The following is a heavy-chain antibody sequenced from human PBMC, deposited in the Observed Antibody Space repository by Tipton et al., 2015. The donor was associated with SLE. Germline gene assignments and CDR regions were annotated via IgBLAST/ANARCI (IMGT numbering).Heavy chain of an antibody. J-gene: IGHJ4*02. CDR1: GGSISSYD. V-gene: IGHV4-4*07. D-gene: IGHD1-26*01. CDR2: INSSGGT. Sequence: TLSLTCTVSGGSISSYDWSWIRQHAGKGLEWIGRINSSGGTNYNSSLKSRVTMSVDTSKRQFSLNLSTVTAADTAVYYCARGRTSLLWGQGTLVTVSS. CDR3: ARGRTSLL.